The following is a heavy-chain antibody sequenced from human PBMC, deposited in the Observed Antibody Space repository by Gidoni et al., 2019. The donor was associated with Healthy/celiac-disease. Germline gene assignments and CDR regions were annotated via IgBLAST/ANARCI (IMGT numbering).Heavy chain of an antibody. J-gene: IGHJ4*02. CDR1: GFTFGDYA. CDR3: SSAAGKVDY. V-gene: IGHV3-49*03. Sequence: EVQLVESGGGLVQPGRSLRLSCTASGFTFGDYAMSWFRQAPGKGLGWVGFIRSKAYGGTTEYAASVKGRFTISRDDSKSIAYLQMNSLKTEDTAVYYCSSAAGKVDYWGQGTLVTVSS. D-gene: IGHD6-13*01. CDR2: IRSKAYGGTT.